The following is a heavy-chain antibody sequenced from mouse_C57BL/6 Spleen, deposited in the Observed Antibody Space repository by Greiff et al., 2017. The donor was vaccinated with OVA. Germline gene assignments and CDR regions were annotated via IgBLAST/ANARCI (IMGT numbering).Heavy chain of an antibody. CDR3: AKRDYYGSSWYFEV. J-gene: IGHJ1*03. CDR1: GFSLTSYG. CDR2: IWGGGST. D-gene: IGHD1-1*01. Sequence: QVQLKESGPGLVAPSQSLSITCTVSGFSLTSYGVDWVRQPPGKGLEWLGVIWGGGSTNYNSALMSRLSISKDNSKSQVLLKMNSLQTDDTAMDYYAKRDYYGSSWYFEVWGTGTTVTVSS. V-gene: IGHV2-9*01.